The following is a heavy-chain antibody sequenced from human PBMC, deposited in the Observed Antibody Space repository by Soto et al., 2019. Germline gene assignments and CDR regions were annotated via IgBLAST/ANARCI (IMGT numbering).Heavy chain of an antibody. CDR1: GFTFSSYA. CDR3: AKDTPNLRNYGNDY. CDR2: ISGSGGST. V-gene: IGHV3-23*01. D-gene: IGHD1-7*01. J-gene: IGHJ4*02. Sequence: SCAASGFTFSSYAMSWVRQAPGKGLEWVSAISGSGGSTYYADSVKGRFTISRDNSKNTLYLQMNSLRAEDTAVYYRAKDTPNLRNYGNDYWGQGTLVTVSS.